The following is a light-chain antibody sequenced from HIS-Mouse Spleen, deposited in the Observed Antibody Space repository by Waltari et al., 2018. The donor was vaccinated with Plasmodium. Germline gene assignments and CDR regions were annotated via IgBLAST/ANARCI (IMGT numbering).Light chain of an antibody. V-gene: IGKV1-8*01. CDR2: AAS. J-gene: IGKJ4*01. CDR1: QSVSSN. CDR3: QQYYSYLLT. Sequence: MTQSPATLSVSPGERATLSCRASQSVSSNLAWYQQKPGKAPKLLIYAASTLQSGVPSRFSGSGSGTDFTLTISCLQSEDFATYYCQQYYSYLLTFGGGTKVEIK.